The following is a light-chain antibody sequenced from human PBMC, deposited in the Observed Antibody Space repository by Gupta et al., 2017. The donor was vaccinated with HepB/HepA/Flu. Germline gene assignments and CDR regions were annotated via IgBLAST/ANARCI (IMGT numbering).Light chain of an antibody. CDR3: RQGTRWPYT. CDR1: QSLVYKDGNTY. V-gene: IGKV2-30*01. Sequence: DVVMTQSPLSLPVILGQPASISCRSSQSLVYKDGNTYLNWFQQRPGQSPRRLIYKVSNRDSGVPDRFSGSGSGTDFTLKISRVEADDVGVYYCRQGTRWPYTFGQGTKLELK. J-gene: IGKJ2*01. CDR2: KVS.